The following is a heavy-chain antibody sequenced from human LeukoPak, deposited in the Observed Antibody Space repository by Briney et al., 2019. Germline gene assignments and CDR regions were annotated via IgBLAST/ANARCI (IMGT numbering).Heavy chain of an antibody. J-gene: IGHJ3*02. CDR2: IIPILGIA. CDR3: ASQLPSYYDSSGYYDSDAFDI. V-gene: IGHV1-69*04. D-gene: IGHD3-22*01. CDR1: GGTFSSYA. Sequence: SVKVSCKASGGTFSSYAISWVRQAPGQGLEWMGRIIPILGIANYAQKFQGRVTITADKSTSTAYMELSSLRSEDTAVYYCASQLPSYYDSSGYYDSDAFDIWGQGTMVTVSS.